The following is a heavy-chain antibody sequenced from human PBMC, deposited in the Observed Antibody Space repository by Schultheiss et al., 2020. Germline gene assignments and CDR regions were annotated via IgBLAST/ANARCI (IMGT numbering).Heavy chain of an antibody. V-gene: IGHV3-7*03. CDR3: SRRTDAYSMDV. CDR1: GFTFSSYW. CDR2: IKQDGSEK. J-gene: IGHJ6*02. Sequence: GGSLRLSCAASGFTFSSYWMSWVRQAPGKGLEWVANIKQDGSEKYYVDSVKGRFTISRDNAKNSLYLQMNSLRAEDTALYYCSRRTDAYSMDVWGQGTTVTVSS.